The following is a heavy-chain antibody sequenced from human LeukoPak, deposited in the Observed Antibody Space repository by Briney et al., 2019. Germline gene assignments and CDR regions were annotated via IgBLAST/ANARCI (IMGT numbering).Heavy chain of an antibody. CDR2: IIPIFGTA. V-gene: IGHV1-69*01. CDR3: ASVTADCSSTSCYRLEPTRFDP. Sequence: GSSVKVSCKASGGTFSSYAISWVRQAPGQGLEWMGGIIPIFGTANYAQKFQGRVTITVDESTSTAYMELSSLRSEDTAVYYCASVTADCSSTSCYRLEPTRFDPWGQGTLVTVSS. CDR1: GGTFSSYA. J-gene: IGHJ5*02. D-gene: IGHD2-2*01.